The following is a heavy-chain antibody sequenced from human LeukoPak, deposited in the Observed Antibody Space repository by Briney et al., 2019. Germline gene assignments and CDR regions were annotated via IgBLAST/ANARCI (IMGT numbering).Heavy chain of an antibody. CDR1: GFTFGDYA. J-gene: IGHJ4*02. CDR3: TRVVVVVTATLDY. V-gene: IGHV3-49*04. D-gene: IGHD2-15*01. Sequence: GGSLRLSCTASGFTFGDYAMSWVRQAPGKGLEWVGFIRSKAYGGTTEYAASVKGRFTISRDDSKSIAYLQMNSLKTEDTAVYYCTRVVVVVTATLDYWGQGTLVTVSS. CDR2: IRSKAYGGTT.